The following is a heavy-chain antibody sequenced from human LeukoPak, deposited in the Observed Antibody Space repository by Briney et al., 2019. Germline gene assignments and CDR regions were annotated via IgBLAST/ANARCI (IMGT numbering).Heavy chain of an antibody. CDR2: IIPIFGTA. CDR3: ARGQFDVGATGVAAAFDI. D-gene: IGHD1-26*01. CDR1: GGTFSSYA. J-gene: IGHJ3*02. V-gene: IGHV1-69*05. Sequence: ASVKVSCKASGGTFSSYALSWVRQAPGQGLEWMGGIIPIFGTANNAQKFQGRVTITTDESTSTAYMELSSLRSEDTAVYYCARGQFDVGATGVAAAFDIWAKGQWSPSLQ.